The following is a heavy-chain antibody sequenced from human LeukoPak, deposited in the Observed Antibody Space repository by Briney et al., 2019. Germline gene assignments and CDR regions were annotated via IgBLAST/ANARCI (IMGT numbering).Heavy chain of an antibody. Sequence: GGSLRLSCAASGFTFSSYDMHWVRQAPGKGLEWVAVISYDGSNKYYADSVKGRFTISRDNSKNTLYLQMNSLRAEDTAVYYCAKSVYCSGGSCSPFPYYYYYGMDVWGQGTTVTVSS. J-gene: IGHJ6*02. CDR1: GFTFSSYD. CDR3: AKSVYCSGGSCSPFPYYYYYGMDV. V-gene: IGHV3-30*18. D-gene: IGHD2-15*01. CDR2: ISYDGSNK.